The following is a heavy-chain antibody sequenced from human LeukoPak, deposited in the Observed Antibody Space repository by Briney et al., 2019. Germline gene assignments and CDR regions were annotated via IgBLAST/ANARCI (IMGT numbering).Heavy chain of an antibody. Sequence: VASVKVSRKVSGYTLTELFMHWVRQAPGKGREWMGGFDPEDGETIYAQKFQGRVTMTEDTYKETDYMEVRRQRSEDTAVYYCATGPGGQWLVLGEGYFDYWGQGTLVTVSS. CDR1: GYTLTELF. D-gene: IGHD6-19*01. J-gene: IGHJ4*02. V-gene: IGHV1-24*01. CDR3: ATGPGGQWLVLGEGYFDY. CDR2: FDPEDGET.